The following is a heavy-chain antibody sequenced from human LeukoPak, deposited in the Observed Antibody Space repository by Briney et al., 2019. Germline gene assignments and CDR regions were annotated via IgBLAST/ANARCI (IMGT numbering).Heavy chain of an antibody. CDR2: IKQSGSEK. CDR1: GFTFSSYW. CDR3: ARERRSVLRFLEWLSYFDY. Sequence: GGSLRLSWAASGFTFSSYWMSWVRQAPGKGLEWVANIKQSGSEKYYVDSVKGRFTISRDNAKNSLYLQMNSLRAEDTAVYYCARERRSVLRFLEWLSYFDYWGQGTLVTVSS. V-gene: IGHV3-7*01. D-gene: IGHD3-3*01. J-gene: IGHJ4*02.